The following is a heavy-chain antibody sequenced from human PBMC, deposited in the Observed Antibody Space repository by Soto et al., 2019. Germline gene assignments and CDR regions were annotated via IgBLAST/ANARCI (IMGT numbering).Heavy chain of an antibody. CDR3: AKDYYDSSGYYPPALLFDY. J-gene: IGHJ4*02. Sequence: GASVKVSCKASGYTFTGYYMHWVRQAPGQGLDWMGWINPNSGGTNYSQKFQGRVTITRDTSASTAYMELSSLRSEDTAVYYCAKDYYDSSGYYPPALLFDYWGQGTLVTVSS. V-gene: IGHV1-2*02. CDR1: GYTFTGYY. D-gene: IGHD3-22*01. CDR2: INPNSGGT.